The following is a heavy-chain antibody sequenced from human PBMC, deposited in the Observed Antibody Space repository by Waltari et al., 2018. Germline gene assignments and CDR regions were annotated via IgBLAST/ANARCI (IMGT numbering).Heavy chain of an antibody. CDR2: INAGNGNT. V-gene: IGHV1-3*01. CDR3: ARDAQNMVRGVIIRGYFDY. CDR1: GYPFPSYA. D-gene: IGHD3-10*01. J-gene: IGHJ4*02. Sequence: QVPLVQSGAEVKKPGASVKVSCKASGYPFPSYAMLWLRQAPGHRLEWMGWINAGNGNTKYSQKFQGRVTITRDTSASTAYMELSSLRSEDTAVYYCARDAQNMVRGVIIRGYFDYWGQGTLVTVSS.